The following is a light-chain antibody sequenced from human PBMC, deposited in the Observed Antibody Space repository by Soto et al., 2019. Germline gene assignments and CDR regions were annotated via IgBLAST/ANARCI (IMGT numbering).Light chain of an antibody. Sequence: EIVLTQSPGTLSLSPGERATLSCRASQSVSSSSLAWYQQNPGQAPRLLIYGASNRATGIPDRFSGSGSGTDFTLTISTREPEDFAVYYCQQYGSSPGTFGQGTKVEIK. CDR3: QQYGSSPGT. CDR2: GAS. CDR1: QSVSSSS. V-gene: IGKV3-20*01. J-gene: IGKJ1*01.